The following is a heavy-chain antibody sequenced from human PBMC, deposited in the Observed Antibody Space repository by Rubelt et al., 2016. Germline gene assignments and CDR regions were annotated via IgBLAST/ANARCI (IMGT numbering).Heavy chain of an antibody. Sequence: QVQLQESGPGVVKPSETLSLTCSVSGYSITSGYYWGWIRQPPRKGLEWVGHLYHPGSIRYNPSLKSRVTIPADTSKNQFPQTPGYLTAADTGVYYCARRGNCSSASGKVDYWGKGTLVTVSS. CDR3: ARRGNCSSASGKVDY. CDR1: GYSITSGYY. CDR2: LYHPGSI. D-gene: IGHD2-15*01. V-gene: IGHV4-38-2*02. J-gene: IGHJ4*02.